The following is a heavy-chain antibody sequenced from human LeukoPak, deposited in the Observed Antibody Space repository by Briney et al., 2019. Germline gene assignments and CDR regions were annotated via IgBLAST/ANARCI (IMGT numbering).Heavy chain of an antibody. D-gene: IGHD3-22*01. J-gene: IGHJ4*02. CDR2: IHYSGST. CDR3: ARHAGSSGYPSSFDH. V-gene: IGHV4-39*01. CDR1: GGSISSGSYY. Sequence: SETLSLTCTVSGGSISSGSYYWGWIRQPPGKGLEWIGTIHYSGSTYYNPSLKSRVTRSVDTSKNQFSLKLSSVTAADTAVYYCARHAGSSGYPSSFDHWGQGTLVTVSS.